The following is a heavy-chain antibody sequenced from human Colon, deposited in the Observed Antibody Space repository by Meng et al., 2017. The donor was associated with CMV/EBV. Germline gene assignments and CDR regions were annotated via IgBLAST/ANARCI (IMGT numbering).Heavy chain of an antibody. CDR1: GFTFSNYW. CDR3: ARPKWESRGVYWFDP. V-gene: IGHV3-7*01. Sequence: GGSLRLSCAASGFTSGFTFSNYWMSWVRQAPGKGLEWVANIKQDGSEKHYVDSVKGRFTISRDNAKNSLYLQMNSLRAEDTAVYYCARPKWESRGVYWFDPWGQGTLVTVSS. J-gene: IGHJ5*02. CDR2: IKQDGSEK. D-gene: IGHD1-26*01.